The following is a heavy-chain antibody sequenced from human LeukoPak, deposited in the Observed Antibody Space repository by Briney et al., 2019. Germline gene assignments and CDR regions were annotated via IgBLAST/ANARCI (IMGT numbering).Heavy chain of an antibody. CDR1: GFTFSSYA. CDR2: VSGSGGST. Sequence: PGGSLRLSCAASGFTFSSYAMSWVRQAPGKGLEWVSAVSGSGGSTYYADSVKGRFTISRDNSKNTLYLQMNSLRAEDTAVYYCAKSVVRGVTLPDYWGQGTLVTVSS. V-gene: IGHV3-23*01. CDR3: AKSVVRGVTLPDY. D-gene: IGHD3-10*01. J-gene: IGHJ4*02.